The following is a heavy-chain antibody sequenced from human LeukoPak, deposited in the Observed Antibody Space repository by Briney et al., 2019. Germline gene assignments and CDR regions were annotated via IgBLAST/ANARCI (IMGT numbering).Heavy chain of an antibody. Sequence: EASVKVSCKASGYTFTSYAMHWVRQAPGQRLEWMGWINAGNGNTKYSQKFQGRVTITRDTSISTAYMELSRLRSDDTAVYYCARGVCTNGVCYTGNYYYYMDVWGKGTTVTVSS. CDR2: INAGNGNT. J-gene: IGHJ6*03. V-gene: IGHV1-3*01. CDR1: GYTFTSYA. D-gene: IGHD2-8*01. CDR3: ARGVCTNGVCYTGNYYYYMDV.